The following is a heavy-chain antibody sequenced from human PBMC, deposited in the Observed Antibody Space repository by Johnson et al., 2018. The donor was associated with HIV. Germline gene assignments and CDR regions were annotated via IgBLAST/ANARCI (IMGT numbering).Heavy chain of an antibody. CDR1: GFTFSSYA. V-gene: IGHV3-30*14. D-gene: IGHD2-15*01. Sequence: VQLLESGGGVVQPGRSLRLSCAASGFTFSSYAMHWVRQAPGKGLEWVAVISYDGTNKYYADSVKGRFTISRDNSKNTLYLQVNSLRAGDTAVYYCARACSAAHCYSAQAFDIWGQGTMVTVSS. J-gene: IGHJ3*02. CDR3: ARACSAAHCYSAQAFDI. CDR2: ISYDGTNK.